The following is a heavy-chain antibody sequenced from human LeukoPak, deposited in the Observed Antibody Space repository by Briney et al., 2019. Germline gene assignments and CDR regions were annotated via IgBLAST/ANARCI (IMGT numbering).Heavy chain of an antibody. CDR2: FIPLFGTP. CDR3: AREDIPDSAMVTDDS. Sequence: SVKVSCKASGGTFSYFSINWVRQAPGQGLEWMGGFIPLFGTPKYARKFQGRVTITTDASATTSYLELSSLRSEDTAMYYCAREDIPDSAMVTDDSWGQGTLVTVSS. J-gene: IGHJ5*02. V-gene: IGHV1-69*05. D-gene: IGHD5-18*01. CDR1: GGTFSYFS.